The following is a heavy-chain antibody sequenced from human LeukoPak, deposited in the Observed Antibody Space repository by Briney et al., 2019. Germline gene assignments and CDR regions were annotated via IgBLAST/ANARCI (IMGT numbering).Heavy chain of an antibody. Sequence: SVKVSCKASGGTFSSYAISWVRQAPGQGLEWMGGIIPIFGTANYAQKFQGRVTITADESTSTAYMELSSLRSEDTAVYYCARDRGQVGLFDYWGQGTLVTVSS. J-gene: IGHJ4*02. CDR2: IIPIFGTA. V-gene: IGHV1-69*13. D-gene: IGHD1-26*01. CDR3: ARDRGQVGLFDY. CDR1: GGTFSSYA.